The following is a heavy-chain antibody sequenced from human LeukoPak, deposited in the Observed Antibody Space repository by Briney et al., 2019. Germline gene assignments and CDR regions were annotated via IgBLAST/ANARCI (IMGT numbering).Heavy chain of an antibody. CDR3: ARAGRLMGWLQWGSAFDI. CDR1: GGTLSSYA. J-gene: IGHJ3*02. D-gene: IGHD5-24*01. Sequence: GASVKVSCKASGGTLSSYAINWVRQAPGQGLEWIGRIIPIFGIVNYAQKFQGRVTITADKSTSTAYMELSSLRSEDTAVYYCARAGRLMGWLQWGSAFDIWGQGTMVTVSS. V-gene: IGHV1-69*04. CDR2: IIPIFGIV.